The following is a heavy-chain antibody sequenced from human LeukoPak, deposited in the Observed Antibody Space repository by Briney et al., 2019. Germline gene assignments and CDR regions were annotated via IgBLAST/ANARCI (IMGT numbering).Heavy chain of an antibody. J-gene: IGHJ4*02. CDR1: GFTFSSYA. CDR2: ISYDGSNK. V-gene: IGHV3-30*14. CDR3: ARGPHSSGYPYYFDY. Sequence: GRSLRLSCAASGFTFSSYAMHWVRQAPGKGLEWVAVISYDGSNKYYADSVKGRFTISRDNSKNTLCLQMNSLRAEDTAVYYCARGPHSSGYPYYFDYWGQGTLVTVSS. D-gene: IGHD3-22*01.